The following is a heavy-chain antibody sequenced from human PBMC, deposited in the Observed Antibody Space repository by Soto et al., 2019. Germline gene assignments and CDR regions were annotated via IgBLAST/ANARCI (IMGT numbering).Heavy chain of an antibody. D-gene: IGHD6-19*01. Sequence: QVQLVESGGGVVQPGRSLRLSCAASGFTFSSYAMHWVRQAPGKGLEWVAVISYDGSNKYYADSVKGRFTISRDNSKNTLYLQMNSLGAEDTAVYYCARGGIAVAHYGMDVWGQGTTVTVSS. CDR1: GFTFSSYA. V-gene: IGHV3-30-3*01. CDR2: ISYDGSNK. J-gene: IGHJ6*02. CDR3: ARGGIAVAHYGMDV.